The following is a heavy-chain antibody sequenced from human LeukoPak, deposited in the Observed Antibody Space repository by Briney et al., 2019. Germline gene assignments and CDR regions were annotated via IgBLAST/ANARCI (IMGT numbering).Heavy chain of an antibody. CDR3: ARVPYYDILTGYYKRTAFDY. V-gene: IGHV4-34*01. D-gene: IGHD3-9*01. CDR2: INHSGST. CDR1: GGSFSGYY. Sequence: SETLSLTCAVCGGSFSGYYWSWIRQPPGKGLEWIGEINHSGSTNYNPSLKSRVTISVDTSKNQFSLKLSSTTAADTAVYYCARVPYYDILTGYYKRTAFDYWGQGTLVTVSS. J-gene: IGHJ4*02.